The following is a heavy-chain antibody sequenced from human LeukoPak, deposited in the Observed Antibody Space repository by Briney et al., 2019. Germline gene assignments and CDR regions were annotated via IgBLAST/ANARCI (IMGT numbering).Heavy chain of an antibody. CDR2: ISWNSGSI. CDR1: GFTLDDYA. J-gene: IGHJ4*02. V-gene: IGHV3-9*01. Sequence: PGRSLRLSCAASGFTLDDYAMHWVRQAPGKGLEWVSGISWNSGSIGYADSVKGRFTISRDNAKNSLYLQMNSLRAEDTALYYCAKDIEAGIAAPFDYWGQGTLVTVSS. CDR3: AKDIEAGIAAPFDY. D-gene: IGHD6-13*01.